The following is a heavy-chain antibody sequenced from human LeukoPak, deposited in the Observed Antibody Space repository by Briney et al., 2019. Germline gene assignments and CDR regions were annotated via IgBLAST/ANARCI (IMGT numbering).Heavy chain of an antibody. CDR1: GGSISNYY. CDR3: ARNADDSSSYPYFDY. Sequence: PSETLSLTCTVSGGSISNYYWSWIRQPPGKELEWIGYIYHSGSTNYNPSLKSRVTISQDTSKNQFSLKLSSMTAADTAVYYCARNADDSSSYPYFDYWGQGTLVTVSS. J-gene: IGHJ4*02. V-gene: IGHV4-59*01. D-gene: IGHD3-22*01. CDR2: IYHSGST.